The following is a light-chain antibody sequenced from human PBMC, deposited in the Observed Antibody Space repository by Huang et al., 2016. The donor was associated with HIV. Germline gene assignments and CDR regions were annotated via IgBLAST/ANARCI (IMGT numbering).Light chain of an antibody. J-gene: IGKJ1*01. V-gene: IGKV4-1*01. Sequence: DIVMTQSPDSLAVSLGERATISCVSSQSVLSPSNNRNHLAWYQQKPRQPPTLLIYWASTRESGVPDRFRVSGSATDFTLTIDNLQAEDVALYFCQQYYSIPGFGQGTYVEV. CDR3: QQYYSIPG. CDR1: QSVLSPSNNRNH. CDR2: WAS.